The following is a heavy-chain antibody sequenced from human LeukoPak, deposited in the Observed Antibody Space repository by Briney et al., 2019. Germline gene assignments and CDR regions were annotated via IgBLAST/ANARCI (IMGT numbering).Heavy chain of an antibody. J-gene: IGHJ4*02. V-gene: IGHV3-52*01. D-gene: IGHD6-13*01. CDR3: AREGQQLVFDY. Sequence: GGSLRLSCAASGFTFSSSWMHWVCQAPEKGLEWVADIKCDGSEKYYVDSVKGRLTISRDNAKNSLYLQVNSLRAEDMTVYYCAREGQQLVFDYWGQGTLVTVSS. CDR1: GFTFSSSW. CDR2: IKCDGSEK.